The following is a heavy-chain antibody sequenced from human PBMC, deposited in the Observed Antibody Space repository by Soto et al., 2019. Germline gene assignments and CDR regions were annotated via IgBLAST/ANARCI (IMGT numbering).Heavy chain of an antibody. CDR2: IYYSGST. CDR3: ARDPRIDYGDYEEGYYYYGMDV. CDR1: GGSISSYY. V-gene: IGHV4-59*01. Sequence: SETLSLTCTVSGGSISSYYWSWIRQPPGKGLEWIGYIYYSGSTNYNPSLKSRVTISVDTSKNQFSLKLSSVTAADTAVYYCARDPRIDYGDYEEGYYYYGMDVWGQGTTVT. J-gene: IGHJ6*02. D-gene: IGHD4-17*01.